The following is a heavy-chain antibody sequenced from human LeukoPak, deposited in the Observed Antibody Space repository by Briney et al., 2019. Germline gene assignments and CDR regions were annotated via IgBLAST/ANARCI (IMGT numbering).Heavy chain of an antibody. CDR2: INHSGYT. CDR3: ARRLRFFLNWFDP. V-gene: IGHV4-34*01. Sequence: SETLSLTCAVSGVSFNDYYWSWVRQTPGKGLEWIGEINHSGYTNDSPSLKSRVTISVDTSKNQFSLKLSSVAAADTAVYSCARRLRFFLNWFDPWSQGTLVTVSS. CDR1: GVSFNDYY. J-gene: IGHJ5*02. D-gene: IGHD3-3*01.